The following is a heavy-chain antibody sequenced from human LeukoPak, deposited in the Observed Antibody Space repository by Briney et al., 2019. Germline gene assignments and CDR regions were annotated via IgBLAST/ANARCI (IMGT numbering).Heavy chain of an antibody. J-gene: IGHJ4*02. CDR2: ISGSGGST. CDR1: GFTFSSYA. D-gene: IGHD2-15*01. Sequence: SGGSLRLSCAASGFTFSSYAMSWVRQAPGKGLEWVSAISGSGGSTYYADSVKGRFTISRDNSKNTLYLQMNSLRAEDTAVYYCATYTVELGYCSGGSCYPVDYWGQGTLVTVSS. V-gene: IGHV3-23*01. CDR3: ATYTVELGYCSGGSCYPVDY.